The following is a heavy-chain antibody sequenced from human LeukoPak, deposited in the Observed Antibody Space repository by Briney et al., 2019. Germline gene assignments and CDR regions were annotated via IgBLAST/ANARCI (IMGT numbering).Heavy chain of an antibody. CDR2: IWYDGSNK. V-gene: IGHV3-33*01. J-gene: IGHJ4*02. CDR1: GLTFSSYG. CDR3: ARDHALTTIFGVASV. D-gene: IGHD3-3*01. Sequence: PGGSLRLSCAASGLTFSSYGMHWVRQAPGKGLEWVAVIWYDGSNKYYADSVKGRFTISRDNSKNTLYLQMNSLRAEDTAVYYCARDHALTTIFGVASVWGQGTLVTVSS.